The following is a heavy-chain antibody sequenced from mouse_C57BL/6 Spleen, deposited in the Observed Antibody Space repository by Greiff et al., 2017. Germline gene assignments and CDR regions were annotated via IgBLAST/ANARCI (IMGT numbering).Heavy chain of an antibody. CDR1: GYAFSSSW. J-gene: IGHJ4*01. Sequence: QVQLQQSGPELVKPGASVKISCKASGYAFSSSWMNWVKQRPGKGLEWIGRIYPGDGDTNYNGKFKGKATLTADKSSSTAYMQLSSLTSEDSAVYFCASSQLGRHYAMDYWGQGTSVTVSS. CDR3: ASSQLGRHYAMDY. V-gene: IGHV1-82*01. CDR2: IYPGDGDT. D-gene: IGHD4-1*02.